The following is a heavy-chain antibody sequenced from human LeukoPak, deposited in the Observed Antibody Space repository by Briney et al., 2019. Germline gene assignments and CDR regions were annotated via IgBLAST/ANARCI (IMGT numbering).Heavy chain of an antibody. J-gene: IGHJ4*02. Sequence: SETLSLTCTVSGGSISSSSYYWGWIRQPPGKGLEWIGNIYYTGSTYYNPSLKRRVTISVDTSKNQLSLKLSSVTAADTAVYYCARDSIGGLNYYDTSPTHLDYWGQGTLVTVSS. CDR3: ARDSIGGLNYYDTSPTHLDY. D-gene: IGHD3-22*01. V-gene: IGHV4-39*07. CDR1: GGSISSSSYY. CDR2: IYYTGST.